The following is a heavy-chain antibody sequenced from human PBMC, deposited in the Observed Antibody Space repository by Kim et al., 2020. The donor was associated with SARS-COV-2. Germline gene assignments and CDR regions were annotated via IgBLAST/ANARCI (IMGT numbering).Heavy chain of an antibody. CDR1: GFTFSSYS. J-gene: IGHJ6*02. CDR2: ISSSSSYI. Sequence: GGSLRLSCAASGFTFSSYSMNWVRQAPGKGLEWVSSISSSSSYIYYADSVKGRFTISRDNAKNTLYLQMNSLRAEDTAVYYCARANLPDYDSSLCQARENYGMDVWGQGTTVTVSS. CDR3: ARANLPDYDSSLCQARENYGMDV. D-gene: IGHD3-22*01. V-gene: IGHV3-21*01.